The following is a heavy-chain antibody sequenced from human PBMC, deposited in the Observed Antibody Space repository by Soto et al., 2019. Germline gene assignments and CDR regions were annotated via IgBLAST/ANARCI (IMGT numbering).Heavy chain of an antibody. CDR3: ARPYEGGYSSNHHYYYALDV. Sequence: SVKVSCKISGGTFSRHSISWVRQAPGQGLEWMGGIVPIFGTRNYAQKFQDRVTITTDESATTANMELSNLRSEDTAVYYCARPYEGGYSSNHHYYYALDVWGQRTAVTVSS. CDR1: GGTFSRHS. CDR2: IVPIFGTR. V-gene: IGHV1-69*05. D-gene: IGHD3-22*01. J-gene: IGHJ6*02.